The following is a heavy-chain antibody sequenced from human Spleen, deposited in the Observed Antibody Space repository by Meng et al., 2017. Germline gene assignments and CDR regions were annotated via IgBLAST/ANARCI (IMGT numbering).Heavy chain of an antibody. CDR1: DNSVRNGDYY. CDR3: ATMVRQRGDFDC. Sequence: QVHLQESCPVLVRPSETLSRTCTVSDNSVRNGDYYWSWLRQPPGKGLEWIGSLSYTGTTNHNPSLKSRVTMSVDTSKNQFSLRLSSVTAADTAVYYCATMVRQRGDFDCWGQGTLVTVSS. CDR2: LSYTGTT. V-gene: IGHV4-61*08. J-gene: IGHJ4*02. D-gene: IGHD2-8*01.